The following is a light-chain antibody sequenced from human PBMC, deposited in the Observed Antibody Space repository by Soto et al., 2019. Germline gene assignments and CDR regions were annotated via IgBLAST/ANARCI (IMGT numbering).Light chain of an antibody. J-gene: IGLJ2*01. CDR1: SSNIGAGYD. V-gene: IGLV1-40*01. CDR3: QSYDSSLSDSRV. CDR2: GNI. Sequence: QPVLTQPPSVSGAPGQRVTISCTGSSSNIGAGYDVHWYQQLPGTAPKLLIYGNINRPSEVPDRFSGSKSGTSASLAITGLQAEDEADYFCQSYDSSLSDSRVFGGGTKLTVL.